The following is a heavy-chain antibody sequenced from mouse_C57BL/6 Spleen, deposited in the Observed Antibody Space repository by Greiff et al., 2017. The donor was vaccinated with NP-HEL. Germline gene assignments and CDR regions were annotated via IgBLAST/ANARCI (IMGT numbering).Heavy chain of an antibody. V-gene: IGHV7-1*01. J-gene: IGHJ4*01. CDR3: ARDAYYYGSEGGAMDY. CDR1: GFTFSDFY. D-gene: IGHD1-1*01. Sequence: EVKLMESGGGLVQSGRSLRLSCATSGFTFSDFYMEWVRQAPGKGLEWIAASSNKANDYTTEYSASVKGRFIGSRDTSQSILYLQMNALRAEDTAIYYCARDAYYYGSEGGAMDYWGQGTSVTVSS. CDR2: SSNKANDYTT.